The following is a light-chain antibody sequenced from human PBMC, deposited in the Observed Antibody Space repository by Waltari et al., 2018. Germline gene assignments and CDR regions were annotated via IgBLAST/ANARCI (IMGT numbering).Light chain of an antibody. V-gene: IGKV3-15*01. Sequence: EIVLTQSPAILSVSPGATATLSCRASQSVSHNLAWYQQISGQSPRLLLYGVSTRAVGVPERFSGSGSGTDFTLTITDLQSEDFAIYFCQHYYGWSRTFGQGTKV. CDR1: QSVSHN. CDR2: GVS. CDR3: QHYYGWSRT. J-gene: IGKJ1*01.